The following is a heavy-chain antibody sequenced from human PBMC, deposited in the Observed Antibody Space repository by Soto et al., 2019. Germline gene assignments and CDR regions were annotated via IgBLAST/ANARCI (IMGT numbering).Heavy chain of an antibody. CDR2: INPNSGGT. Sequence: QVQLVQSGAEVKKPGASVKVSCKASGYTFTGYYMHWVRQAPGQGLEWMGWINPNSGGTNYAQKFQGWVTITRDTSISTAYMELSRLRSDDTAVYYCARADPNWGTELYYFDYWGQGTLVTVSS. CDR3: ARADPNWGTELYYFDY. CDR1: GYTFTGYY. V-gene: IGHV1-2*04. J-gene: IGHJ4*02. D-gene: IGHD7-27*01.